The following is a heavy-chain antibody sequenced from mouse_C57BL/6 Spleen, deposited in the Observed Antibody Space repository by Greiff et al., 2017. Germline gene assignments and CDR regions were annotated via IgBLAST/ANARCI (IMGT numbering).Heavy chain of an antibody. D-gene: IGHD2-3*01. J-gene: IGHJ3*01. V-gene: IGHV1-82*01. CDR3: ARTLYDGFWFAY. CDR1: GYAFSSSW. Sequence: QVQLTESGPELVKPGASVKISCKASGYAFSSSWMNWVKQRPGKGLEWIGRIYPGDGDTNYNGKFKGKATLTADKSSSTAYMQLSSLTSEDSAVYFCARTLYDGFWFAYWGQGTLVTVSA. CDR2: IYPGDGDT.